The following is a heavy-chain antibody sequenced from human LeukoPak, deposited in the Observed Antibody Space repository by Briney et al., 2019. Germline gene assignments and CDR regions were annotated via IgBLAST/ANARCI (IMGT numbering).Heavy chain of an antibody. D-gene: IGHD3-16*01. Sequence: SETLSLTCAVSGGSISSSNWWSWVRQPPGKGLEWIGEIYHSGSTNYNPSLKSRVTISVDKSKNQFSLKLTSVTAADTAVYYCARDPGGAYKDDALDIWGHGTVVTVSS. CDR1: GGSISSSNW. CDR3: ARDPGGAYKDDALDI. V-gene: IGHV4-4*02. J-gene: IGHJ3*02. CDR2: IYHSGST.